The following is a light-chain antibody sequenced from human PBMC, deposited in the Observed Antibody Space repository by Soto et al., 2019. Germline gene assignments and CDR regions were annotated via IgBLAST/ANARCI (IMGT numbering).Light chain of an antibody. CDR3: QQSSSTPPFT. CDR1: QSISIY. CDR2: AAS. J-gene: IGKJ3*01. Sequence: DIQMTQSPSSLSASVGDRVTITCRASQSISIYLNLYQQKPGKAPKRLFYAASSLQSGVPSRFSADGSGTDFTLTLSSLQPEDFATYYCQQSSSTPPFTFCPGTKWD. V-gene: IGKV1-39*01.